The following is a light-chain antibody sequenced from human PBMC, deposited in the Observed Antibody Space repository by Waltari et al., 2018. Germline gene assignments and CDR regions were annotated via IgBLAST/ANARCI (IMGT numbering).Light chain of an antibody. CDR1: HSISTY. V-gene: IGKV1-39*01. J-gene: IGKJ2*01. Sequence: DLQMTPSPSTLSASVGDRVTITCRASHSISTYLNWYQQKPGKAPSLLIFAATSLQSGVPSRFSGSGSGTEFTLTINNLQPEDFATYYCQQGYSSPPYTFGQGTKLLI. CDR3: QQGYSSPPYT. CDR2: AAT.